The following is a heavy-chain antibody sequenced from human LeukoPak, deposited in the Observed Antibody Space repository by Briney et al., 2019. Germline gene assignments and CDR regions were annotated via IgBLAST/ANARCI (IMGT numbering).Heavy chain of an antibody. CDR1: GGSISSSSYY. V-gene: IGHV4-39*01. CDR3: ARTVDYYYYYMDV. D-gene: IGHD4-23*01. Sequence: RSSETLSLTCTVSGGSISSSSYYWGWIRQPPGKGLEWIGSIYYNGKTYYNPSLKSRITISVDTSKNQFSLKVSSVTAADTAVYYCARTVDYYYYYMDVWGKGTTVTVSS. J-gene: IGHJ6*03. CDR2: IYYNGKT.